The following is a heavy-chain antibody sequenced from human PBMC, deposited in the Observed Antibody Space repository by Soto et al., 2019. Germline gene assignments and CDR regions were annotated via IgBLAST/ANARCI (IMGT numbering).Heavy chain of an antibody. CDR2: ISGGGDAT. CDR1: GFTFSGYA. CDR3: ARKVSGSTGRPDLWYFDL. Sequence: EVQLLDSGGGLVQPGGSLRLSCAASGFTFSGYALTWVRQAPGKGLEWVSAISGGGDATFYADSGKGRFTISRDNSKNTLYLPMNTLRAEDTAVYYCARKVSGSTGRPDLWYFDLWGRGTLVTVSS. J-gene: IGHJ2*01. V-gene: IGHV3-23*01. D-gene: IGHD3-10*01.